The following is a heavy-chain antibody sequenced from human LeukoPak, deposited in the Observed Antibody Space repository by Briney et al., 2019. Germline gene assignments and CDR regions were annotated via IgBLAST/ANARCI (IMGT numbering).Heavy chain of an antibody. J-gene: IGHJ5*02. CDR2: ISAYIGNT. D-gene: IGHD6-13*01. CDR1: GYTFTSYG. Sequence: ASVKVSCKASGYTFTSYGISWVRQAPGQGLEWMGWISAYIGNTNYAQKLQGRVTMTTDTSTSTAYMELRSLRSDDTAMYYCARDVGITVADSFDPWGQGTLVTVSS. V-gene: IGHV1-18*01. CDR3: ARDVGITVADSFDP.